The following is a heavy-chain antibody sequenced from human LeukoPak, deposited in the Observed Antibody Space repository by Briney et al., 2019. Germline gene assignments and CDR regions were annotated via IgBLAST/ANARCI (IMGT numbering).Heavy chain of an antibody. V-gene: IGHV3-23*01. CDR3: AKGPTLYASGTYTYFHY. Sequence: GGSLRLSCAASGFTFSSYAMSWVRQAPGKGLEWVSAISGSGGTTYYADSVKGRFTISRDNSKNTLYLQMNSLRAEDTAVYYCAKGPTLYASGTYTYFHYWGQGTLVNVSS. D-gene: IGHD3-10*01. J-gene: IGHJ4*02. CDR2: ISGSGGTT. CDR1: GFTFSSYA.